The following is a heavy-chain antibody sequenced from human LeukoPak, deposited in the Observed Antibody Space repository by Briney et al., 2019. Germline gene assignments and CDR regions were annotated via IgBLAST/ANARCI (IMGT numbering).Heavy chain of an antibody. CDR3: AKTVTTVVTPKWFDP. J-gene: IGHJ5*02. CDR2: ISGSGGST. D-gene: IGHD4-23*01. Sequence: PGGSLRLSCAASGFTFSSYAMSWVRQAPGKGLEWVSAISGSGGSTYYADSVKGRFTISRDNSKNTRYLQMNSLRAEDTAVYYCAKTVTTVVTPKWFDPWGQGTLVTVSS. V-gene: IGHV3-23*01. CDR1: GFTFSSYA.